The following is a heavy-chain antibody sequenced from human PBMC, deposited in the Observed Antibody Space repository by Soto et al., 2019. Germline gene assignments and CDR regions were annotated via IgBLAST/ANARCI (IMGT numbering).Heavy chain of an antibody. CDR2: IYYSGST. CDR1: GGSFSGYY. V-gene: IGHV4-59*12. J-gene: IGHJ4*02. Sequence: SETLSLTCAVYGGSFSGYYWSWIRQPPGKGLEWIGYIYYSGSTNYNPSLKSRVTISVDTSKNQFSLKLSSVTAADTAVYYCAKDNRTTVDLPFFDYWGQGTLVTVSS. CDR3: AKDNRTTVDLPFFDY. D-gene: IGHD4-4*01.